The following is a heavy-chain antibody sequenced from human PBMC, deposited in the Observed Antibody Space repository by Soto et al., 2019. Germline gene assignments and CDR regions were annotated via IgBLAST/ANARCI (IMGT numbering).Heavy chain of an antibody. V-gene: IGHV1-18*01. CDR1: GYTFTTYG. D-gene: IGHD5-18*01. CDR2: ISGYNGHT. Sequence: ASVKVSCKASGYTFTTYGISWVRQAPGQGLEWMGWISGYNGHTKYAQKFQGRVTMTTDTSTSTVYMDLRSLRSDDTAVYYCACIFSGGYSYGFYYYGMDVWGQGTTVTVSS. CDR3: ACIFSGGYSYGFYYYGMDV. J-gene: IGHJ6*02.